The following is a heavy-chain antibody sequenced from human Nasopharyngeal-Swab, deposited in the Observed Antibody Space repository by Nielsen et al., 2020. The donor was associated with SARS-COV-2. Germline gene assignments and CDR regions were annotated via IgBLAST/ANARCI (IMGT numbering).Heavy chain of an antibody. V-gene: IGHV4-59*01. CDR3: ARAPVGSGYRYFDY. CDR1: GGSISGYY. Sequence: SETLSLTCTVSGGSISGYYWSWIRQPPGRGLEWIGCIYYSGSTNYNPSFKSRVTISVDTSKNQFSLSLTSVTAADTAVYYCARAPVGSGYRYFDYWGQGALVTVSS. CDR2: IYYSGST. D-gene: IGHD3-3*01. J-gene: IGHJ4*02.